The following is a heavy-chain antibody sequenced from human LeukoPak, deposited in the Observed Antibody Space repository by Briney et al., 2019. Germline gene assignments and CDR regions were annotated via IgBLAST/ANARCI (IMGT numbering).Heavy chain of an antibody. D-gene: IGHD1-26*01. CDR3: AKGDTTWELPHDY. CDR2: ISSSSSYI. CDR1: GFTFSSYS. V-gene: IGHV3-21*04. J-gene: IGHJ4*02. Sequence: GGSLRLSCAASGFTFSSYSMNWVRQAPGKGLEWVSSISSSSSYIYYADSVKGRFTISRDNSKNTLYLQMDSLRAEDTAVYYCAKGDTTWELPHDYWGQGTLVTVSS.